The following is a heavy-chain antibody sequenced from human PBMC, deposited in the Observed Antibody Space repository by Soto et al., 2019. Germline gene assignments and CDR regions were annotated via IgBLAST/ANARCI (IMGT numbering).Heavy chain of an antibody. CDR1: GGSISSGDYY. Sequence: LSLTCTVSGGSISSGDYYWSWIRQPPGKGLEWIGYIYYSGSTYYNPSLKSRVTISVDTSRNQFSLKLSSVTAADTAVYYCARVGYCSGGSCYLGGPFDYWGQGTLVTVSS. V-gene: IGHV4-30-4*01. CDR3: ARVGYCSGGSCYLGGPFDY. J-gene: IGHJ4*02. D-gene: IGHD2-15*01. CDR2: IYYSGST.